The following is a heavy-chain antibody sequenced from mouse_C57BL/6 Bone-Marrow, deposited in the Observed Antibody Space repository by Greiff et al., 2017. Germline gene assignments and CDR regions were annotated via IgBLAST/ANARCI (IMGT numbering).Heavy chain of an antibody. CDR1: GYTFTSYW. V-gene: IGHV1-81*01. J-gene: IGHJ4*01. D-gene: IGHD2-3*01. Sequence: VQLQQPGAELVKPGASVKMSCKASGYTFTSYWITWVKQRPGQGLEWIGEIYPRSGNTYYNEKFKGKATLTADKSSSTAYMELRSLTSEDSAGHFGARERSCDGYYGYAMDYWGQGTAVTVSS. CDR3: ARERSCDGYYGYAMDY. CDR2: IYPRSGNT.